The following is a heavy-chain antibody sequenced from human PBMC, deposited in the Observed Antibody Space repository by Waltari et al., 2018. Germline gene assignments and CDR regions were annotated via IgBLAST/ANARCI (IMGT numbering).Heavy chain of an antibody. Sequence: QVQLVQSGAEVKKPGSSVKVSCKASVGTFSSYAISWVRQAPGQGLEWMGGIIPIFGTANYAQKFQGRVTITAYESTSTAYMELSSLRSEDTAVYYCAALYDFWSGYLGWFDPWGQGTLVTVSS. CDR1: VGTFSSYA. CDR2: IIPIFGTA. J-gene: IGHJ5*02. V-gene: IGHV1-69*13. D-gene: IGHD3-3*01. CDR3: AALYDFWSGYLGWFDP.